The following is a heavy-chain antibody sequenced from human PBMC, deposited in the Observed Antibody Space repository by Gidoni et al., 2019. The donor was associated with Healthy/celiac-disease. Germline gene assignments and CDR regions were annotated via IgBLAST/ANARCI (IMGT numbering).Heavy chain of an antibody. J-gene: IGHJ6*02. CDR1: GGSISSSHW. V-gene: IGHV4-4*02. Sequence: QVQLQASGPGLVKPSGPLSLTCAVSGGSISSSHWWSWVRQPPGKGLEWIGEIYHSGSTNYNPSLKSRVTISVDKSKNQFSLKLSSVTAADTAVYYCARGTGGSMIVVSNGMDVWGQGTTVTVSS. CDR2: IYHSGST. CDR3: ARGTGGSMIVVSNGMDV. D-gene: IGHD3-22*01.